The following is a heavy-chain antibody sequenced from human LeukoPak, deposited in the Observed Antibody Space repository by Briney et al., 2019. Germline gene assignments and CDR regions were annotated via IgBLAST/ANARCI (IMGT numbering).Heavy chain of an antibody. CDR2: MSSSGTTI. Sequence: GGSLRLSCAASGFTFSSYEMNWVRQAPGKGLEWVSYMSSSGTTIYYGDSVKGRFTISRDNAKNSLYLQMNSLRAEDTAVYYCVKESGFMVAPNSAFDIWGQGTMVTVSS. V-gene: IGHV3-48*03. J-gene: IGHJ3*02. CDR3: VKESGFMVAPNSAFDI. D-gene: IGHD4/OR15-4a*01. CDR1: GFTFSSYE.